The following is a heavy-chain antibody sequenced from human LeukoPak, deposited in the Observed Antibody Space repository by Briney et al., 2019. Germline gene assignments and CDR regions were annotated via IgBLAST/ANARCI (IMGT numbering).Heavy chain of an antibody. Sequence: ASVKVSCKASGYTFTSYGISWVRHAPAQGLEWMGWISAYNGNTNYAQKLQGRVTMTTDTSTSTAYMELRSLRSDDTAVYYCAREDGTYYYGWFDPWGQGTLVTVSS. CDR1: GYTFTSYG. CDR2: ISAYNGNT. D-gene: IGHD3-10*01. CDR3: AREDGTYYYGWFDP. V-gene: IGHV1-18*01. J-gene: IGHJ5*02.